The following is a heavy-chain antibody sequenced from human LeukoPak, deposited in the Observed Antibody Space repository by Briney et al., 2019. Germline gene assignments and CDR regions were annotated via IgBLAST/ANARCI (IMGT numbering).Heavy chain of an antibody. CDR1: GDSISSYY. CDR2: IYYSEST. V-gene: IGHV4-39*01. J-gene: IGHJ4*02. CDR3: ARLPSSGWYIYYFDY. Sequence: SETLSLTCTVSGDSISSYYWSWIRQPPGKGLEWIGSIYYSESTYYNPSLKSRVTISVDTSKNQFSLKLSSVTAADTAVYYCARLPSSGWYIYYFDYWGQGTLVTVSS. D-gene: IGHD6-19*01.